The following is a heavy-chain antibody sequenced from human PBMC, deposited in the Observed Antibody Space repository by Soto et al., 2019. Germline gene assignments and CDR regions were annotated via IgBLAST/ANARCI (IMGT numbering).Heavy chain of an antibody. CDR1: GGSISSSSYY. CDR2: IYYSGST. V-gene: IGHV4-39*01. D-gene: IGHD1-26*01. CDR3: ATRFHSGYFDY. J-gene: IGHJ4*02. Sequence: QLQLQESGPGLVKPSETLSLACTVSGGSISSSSYYWGWIRQPPGKGLEWIGSIYYSGSTYYNPSLKSRVTISVDTSKNQFSLKLSSVTAADTVVYYCATRFHSGYFDYWGQGTLVTVSS.